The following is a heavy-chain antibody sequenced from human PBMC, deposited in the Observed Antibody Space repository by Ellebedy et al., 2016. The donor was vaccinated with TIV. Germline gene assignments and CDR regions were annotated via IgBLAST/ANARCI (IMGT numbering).Heavy chain of an antibody. CDR2: INPNSGDT. CDR3: ATLPGQPVTY. D-gene: IGHD6-6*01. J-gene: IGHJ4*02. Sequence: AASVTVSCKASGYTFTGYYLHWVRPPPGQGREWMGWINPNSGDTKYAQKFLGRVTMTRDTSISTASMELNRLTADDTAVYFCATLPGQPVTYWGQGTLVTVSS. V-gene: IGHV1-2*02. CDR1: GYTFTGYY.